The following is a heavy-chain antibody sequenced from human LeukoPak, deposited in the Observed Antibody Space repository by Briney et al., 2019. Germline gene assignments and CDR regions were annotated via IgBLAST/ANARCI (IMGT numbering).Heavy chain of an antibody. CDR3: VNLYSSNY. V-gene: IGHV3-23*01. Sequence: GGSLRLSCAASGFPLSSYAMSWVRQAPGKGLEWVSGTSGGGGSTFYADSVKGRFTISRDNSKNTLYLQMNSLRAEDTAVYYCVNLYSSNYWGQGTLVTVSS. D-gene: IGHD6-19*01. CDR1: GFPLSSYA. J-gene: IGHJ4*02. CDR2: TSGGGGST.